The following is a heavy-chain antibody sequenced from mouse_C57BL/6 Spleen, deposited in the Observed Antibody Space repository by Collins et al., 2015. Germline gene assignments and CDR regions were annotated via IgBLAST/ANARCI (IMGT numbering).Heavy chain of an antibody. D-gene: IGHD1-2*01. CDR3: ARFYYGSRYFDV. CDR2: ISYSGST. V-gene: IGHV3-8*02. Sequence: EVQLQESGPSLVKPSQTLSLTCSVTGDSITSGYWNWIRKFPGNKLEYMGYISYSGSTYYNPSLKSRISITRDTSKNQYYLQLNSVTTEDTATYYCARFYYGSRYFDVWGAGTTVTVSS. CDR1: GDSITSGY. J-gene: IGHJ1*01.